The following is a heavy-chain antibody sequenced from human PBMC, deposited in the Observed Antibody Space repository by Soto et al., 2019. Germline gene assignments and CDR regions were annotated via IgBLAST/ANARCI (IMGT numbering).Heavy chain of an antibody. V-gene: IGHV4-30-4*01. J-gene: IGHJ4*02. Sequence: QVQLQESGPGLVKPSQTLSLTCTVSGGSISSGDYYWGWIRQPPGKGLEWIGYIYYSGSTYYNPSLKSRVTISVDTSQNHFSLKLSSVTAADTAVYYCATIKLGSNRLDYWGQGTLVTVSS. CDR1: GGSISSGDYY. D-gene: IGHD3-10*01. CDR3: ATIKLGSNRLDY. CDR2: IYYSGST.